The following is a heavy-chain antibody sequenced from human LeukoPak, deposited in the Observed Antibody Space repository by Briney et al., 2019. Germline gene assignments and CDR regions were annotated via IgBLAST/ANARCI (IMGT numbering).Heavy chain of an antibody. J-gene: IGHJ4*02. CDR3: AKYPTPGIAVAGTDYFDY. D-gene: IGHD6-19*01. CDR1: GFTFSSYA. V-gene: IGHV3-23*01. Sequence: GGSLRLSCAASGFTFSSYAMSWVRQAPGKGLEWVSAISGSDGSTYYADSVKGRFTISRDNSKNTLYLQMNSLRAEDTAVYYCAKYPTPGIAVAGTDYFDYWGQGTLVTVSS. CDR2: ISGSDGST.